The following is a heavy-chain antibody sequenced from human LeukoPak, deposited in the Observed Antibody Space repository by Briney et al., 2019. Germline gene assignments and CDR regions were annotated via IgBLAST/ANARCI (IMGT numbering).Heavy chain of an antibody. CDR2: ISGNSRYI. Sequence: GGSLRLSCAASGFTFSYSMTWVRQAPGKGLEWVSSISGNSRYIYYADSMRGRFTISRDNAKNSLYLQMNSLKLEDTAVYYCARVAEAAAFDSWGQGTLVTVSS. CDR3: ARVAEAAAFDS. V-gene: IGHV3-21*06. D-gene: IGHD6-13*01. J-gene: IGHJ4*02. CDR1: GFTFSYS.